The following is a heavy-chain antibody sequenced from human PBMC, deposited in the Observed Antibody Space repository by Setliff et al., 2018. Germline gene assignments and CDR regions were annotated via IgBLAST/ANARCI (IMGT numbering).Heavy chain of an antibody. D-gene: IGHD2-15*01. CDR1: GGSISSYY. CDR2: IYTRGST. V-gene: IGHV4-4*08. CDR3: AREPTHTGHYYLDL. J-gene: IGHJ6*03. Sequence: SETLSLTCTVSGGSISSYYWSWIRQPPGKGLEWIGYIYTRGSTNYNPSLRSRVTISVDTSKKQYSLNLSSVTAADTAVYYCAREPTHTGHYYLDLWGKGTTVTVSS.